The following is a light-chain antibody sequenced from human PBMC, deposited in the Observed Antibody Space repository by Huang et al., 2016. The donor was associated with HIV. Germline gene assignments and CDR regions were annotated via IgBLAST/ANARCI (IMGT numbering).Light chain of an antibody. V-gene: IGKV1-39*01. CDR2: AAS. CDR3: QQSYSTPLT. J-gene: IGKJ4*01. CDR1: QSISSN. Sequence: DIQMTQSPSSLSASVGDRVTITCRASQSISSNLNWYQQKPGKAPKLLIYAASSLQSGFPSRFSGSGSGTDFALTVSNLQPEDFAADYCQQSYSTPLTFGRGTKVEIK.